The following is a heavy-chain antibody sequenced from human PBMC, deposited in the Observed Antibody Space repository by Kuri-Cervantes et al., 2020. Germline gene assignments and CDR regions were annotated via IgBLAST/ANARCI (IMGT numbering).Heavy chain of an antibody. CDR2: IYYSGNT. V-gene: IGHV4-59*13. CDR1: GVSISSYH. CDR3: ATYSSSWYVFDY. Sequence: SETLSLTCTVSGVSISSYHWTWIRQPPGKGLEWIGYIYYSGNTNYNPSLKSRVTISVDTSKNQFSLKLSSVTAADTAVYYCATYSSSWYVFDYWGQGTLVTVSS. J-gene: IGHJ4*02. D-gene: IGHD6-13*01.